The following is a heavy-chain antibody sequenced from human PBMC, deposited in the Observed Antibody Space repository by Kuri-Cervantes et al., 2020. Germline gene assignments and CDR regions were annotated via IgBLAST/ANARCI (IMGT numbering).Heavy chain of an antibody. D-gene: IGHD2-2*01. J-gene: IGHJ4*02. CDR3: AKDLLPSSLYYFDY. CDR1: GFTFGDYA. V-gene: IGHV3-7*03. CDR2: IKQDGSEK. Sequence: GGSLRLSCTASGFTFGDYAMSWFRQAPGKGLEWVANIKQDGSEKYYVDSVKGRFTISRDNAKNSLYLQMNSLRAEDTALYYCAKDLLPSSLYYFDYWGQGTLVTVSS.